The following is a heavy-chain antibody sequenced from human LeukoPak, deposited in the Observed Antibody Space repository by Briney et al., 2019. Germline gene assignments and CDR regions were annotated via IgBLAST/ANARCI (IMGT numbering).Heavy chain of an antibody. CDR3: ARERSGSEIFARSFDI. D-gene: IGHD3-3*01. J-gene: IGHJ3*02. Sequence: SETLSLTCAVSVGSISSSNGLTWVRQSPGKGLEWIGEIYHSGITNYNPSLKSRITISVDKSKNKFSLKLSSVTAADTAVYYCARERSGSEIFARSFDIWGHGTMVTVSS. V-gene: IGHV4-4*02. CDR2: IYHSGIT. CDR1: VGSISSSNG.